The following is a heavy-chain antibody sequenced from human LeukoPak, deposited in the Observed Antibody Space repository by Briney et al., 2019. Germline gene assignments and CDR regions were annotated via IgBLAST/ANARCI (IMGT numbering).Heavy chain of an antibody. Sequence: ASVKVSCKASGYTFTGYYMHWVRQAPGQGLEWMGWINPNSGGTNYAQKFQGRVTMTRDTSISTAYMELSRLRSEDTAVYYCARGGSYYDSSPGVDYWGQGTLVTVSS. J-gene: IGHJ4*02. CDR2: INPNSGGT. CDR3: ARGGSYYDSSPGVDY. V-gene: IGHV1-2*02. CDR1: GYTFTGYY. D-gene: IGHD3-22*01.